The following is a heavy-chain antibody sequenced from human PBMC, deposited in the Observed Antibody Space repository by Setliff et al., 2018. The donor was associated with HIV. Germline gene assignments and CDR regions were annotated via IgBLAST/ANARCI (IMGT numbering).Heavy chain of an antibody. D-gene: IGHD2-15*01. J-gene: IGHJ4*02. CDR3: ARGVRVNSGGSSYYFDY. Sequence: SETLSLTCTVSGASTSSNTYSWVWIRQPPGQGLEWIGSIYYSGSTYYNPSLKRRVTISGDTSKNQYSLRLTSVTAADTAVYYCARGVRVNSGGSSYYFDYWGQGTLVTVSS. CDR2: IYYSGST. V-gene: IGHV4-39*07. CDR1: GASTSSNTYS.